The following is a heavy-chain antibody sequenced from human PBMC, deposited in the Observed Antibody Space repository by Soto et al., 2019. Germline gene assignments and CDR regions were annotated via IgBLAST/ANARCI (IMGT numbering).Heavy chain of an antibody. CDR2: ISGSGGST. CDR3: AKTYCSSTSCPPAAFDI. V-gene: IGHV3-23*01. J-gene: IGHJ3*02. Sequence: EVQLLESGGGLVQPGGSLRLSCAASGFTFSSYAMSWVRQAPGKGLEWVSAISGSGGSTYYADSVKGRFTISRDNSKNTLYLQMSSLRAEDTAVYYCAKTYCSSTSCPPAAFDIWGQGTMVTVSS. D-gene: IGHD2-2*01. CDR1: GFTFSSYA.